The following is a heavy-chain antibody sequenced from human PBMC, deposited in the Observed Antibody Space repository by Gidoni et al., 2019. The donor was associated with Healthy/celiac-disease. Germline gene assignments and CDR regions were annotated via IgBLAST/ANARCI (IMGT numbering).Heavy chain of an antibody. D-gene: IGHD2-21*02. J-gene: IGHJ4*02. CDR2: IYWDDDK. CDR3: AHTRDWLGPFDY. Sequence: QITLKESGPTLVKPTQTLTLTCPFSGFSRSTSGGGVGWIRQPPGTALEWLALIYWDDDKRYSPSLKSRLTIAKDTSKNQVVLTMTNMDPVDTATYYCAHTRDWLGPFDYWGQGTLVTVSS. V-gene: IGHV2-5*02. CDR1: GFSRSTSGGG.